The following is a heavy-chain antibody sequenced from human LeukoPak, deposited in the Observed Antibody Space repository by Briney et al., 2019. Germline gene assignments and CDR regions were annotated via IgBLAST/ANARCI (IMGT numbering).Heavy chain of an antibody. V-gene: IGHV3-30-3*01. CDR2: ISYDGSNK. J-gene: IGHJ3*02. Sequence: GRSLRLSCAASGFTFSSYAMHWVRQAPGKGLEWVAVISYDGSNKYYADSVKGRFTISRDNSKNTLYLQMNSLRAEDTAVYYCARPVEEDYYGPGIHRGAAFDIWGQGTMVTVSS. D-gene: IGHD3-10*01. CDR1: GFTFSSYA. CDR3: ARPVEEDYYGPGIHRGAAFDI.